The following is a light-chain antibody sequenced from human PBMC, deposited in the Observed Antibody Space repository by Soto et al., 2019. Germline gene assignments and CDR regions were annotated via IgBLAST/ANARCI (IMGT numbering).Light chain of an antibody. CDR2: EGS. CDR1: NNDVGSSNL. J-gene: IGLJ1*01. CDR3: ASWDDSLNGHV. V-gene: IGLV2-23*01. Sequence: QSVLTQPASVSGSPGQSITISCTGTNNDVGSSNLVSWYQQDPGKAPKLIIYEGSKRPSGISNRFSGSKSGNTASPTISGLQADDEADYYCASWDDSLNGHVFGTGTKVTVL.